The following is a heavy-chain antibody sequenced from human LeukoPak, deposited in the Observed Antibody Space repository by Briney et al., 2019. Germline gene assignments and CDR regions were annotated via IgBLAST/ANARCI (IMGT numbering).Heavy chain of an antibody. CDR2: IYYSGST. J-gene: IGHJ6*03. CDR3: ARRVSKTYYYYMDV. V-gene: IGHV4-59*01. CDR1: GGSISSYY. Sequence: SETLSLTCTVSGGSISSYYWSWIQQPPGKGLERIGYIYYSGSTNYNPSLKSRVTISVDTSKNQFSLKLSSVTAADTAVYYCARRVSKTYYYYMDVWGKGTTLTISS.